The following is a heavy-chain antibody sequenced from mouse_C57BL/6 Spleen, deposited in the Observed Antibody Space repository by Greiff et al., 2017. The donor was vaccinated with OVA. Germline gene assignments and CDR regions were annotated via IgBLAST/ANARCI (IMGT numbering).Heavy chain of an antibody. CDR1: GFSLTSYG. Sequence: VQLQQSGPGLVQPSQSLSITCTVSGFSLTSYGVHWVRQSPGKGLEWLGVIWSGGRTDYNAAFISRLSISKDNSKSQVFFKMNSLQADDTAIYYCARNYYGSSSFAYWGQGTLVTVSA. V-gene: IGHV2-2*01. J-gene: IGHJ3*01. CDR3: ARNYYGSSSFAY. D-gene: IGHD1-1*01. CDR2: IWSGGRT.